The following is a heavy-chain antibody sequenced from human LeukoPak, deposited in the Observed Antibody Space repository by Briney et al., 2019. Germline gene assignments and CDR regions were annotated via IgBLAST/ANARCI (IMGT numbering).Heavy chain of an antibody. D-gene: IGHD6-13*01. CDR3: AKGGGTGYSSSWYSN. CDR1: GFTFSSYW. V-gene: IGHV3-74*01. Sequence: GRSLRLSCAASGFTFSSYWMHWVRQAPGKGLVWVSRINSDGSSTNYADSVKGRFTISRDNAKNTLHLQMNSLRAEDTAVYYCAKGGGTGYSSSWYSNWGQGTLVTVTS. CDR2: INSDGSST. J-gene: IGHJ4*02.